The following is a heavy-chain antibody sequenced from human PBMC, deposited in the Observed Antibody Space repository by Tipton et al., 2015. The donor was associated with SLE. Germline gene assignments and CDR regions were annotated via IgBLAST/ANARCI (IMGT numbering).Heavy chain of an antibody. CDR2: IYYSGST. Sequence: TLSLTCTVSGGSISSSNYYWAWIRQPPGKGLEWIGSIYYSGSTYYNPSLRSRVTIPGDTSKNHFSLRLSSLTAADTAVYYCATGRYGDYFFDFWGQGTLVSVSA. V-gene: IGHV4-39*02. CDR3: ATGRYGDYFFDF. D-gene: IGHD2-21*02. J-gene: IGHJ4*02. CDR1: GGSISSSNYY.